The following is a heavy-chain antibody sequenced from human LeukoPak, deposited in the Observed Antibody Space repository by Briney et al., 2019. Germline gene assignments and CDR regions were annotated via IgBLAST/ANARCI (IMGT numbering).Heavy chain of an antibody. CDR2: ISSSSSYI. CDR3: ARVKDYYDSSGSGAFDI. Sequence: GGSLRLSCTASGFTFGDYAMSWFRQAPGKGLEWVSSISSSSSYIYYADSVKGRFTISRDNSKNTLYLQMNSLRAEDTAVYYCARVKDYYDSSGSGAFDIWGQGTMVTVSS. V-gene: IGHV3-21*01. CDR1: GFTFGDYA. J-gene: IGHJ3*02. D-gene: IGHD3-22*01.